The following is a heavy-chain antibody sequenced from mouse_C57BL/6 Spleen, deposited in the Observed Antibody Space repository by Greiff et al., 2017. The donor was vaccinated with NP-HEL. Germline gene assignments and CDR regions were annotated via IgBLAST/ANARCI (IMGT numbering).Heavy chain of an antibody. CDR1: GYTFTSYT. CDR3: ARGGEDYAMDY. CDR2: INPSSGYT. Sequence: QVQLQQSGAELARPGASVKMSCKASGYTFTSYTMHWVKQRPGQGLEWIGYINPSSGYTKYNQKFKDKATLTADKSSSTAYMQLSSLTSEDSAIYDCARGGEDYAMDYWGQGTSVTVSS. J-gene: IGHJ4*01. V-gene: IGHV1-4*01.